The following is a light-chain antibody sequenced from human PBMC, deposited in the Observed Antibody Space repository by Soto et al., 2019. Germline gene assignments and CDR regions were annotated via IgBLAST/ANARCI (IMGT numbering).Light chain of an antibody. CDR3: CSYAGGSNV. CDR2: EGS. J-gene: IGLJ1*01. Sequence: QPVLTQPASVSGSPGQSITISCTGTSSDVGSYKFVSWYQQYPGKAPKLMIYEGSKRPLGVSDRFSGSKSGNTASLTISGLQAEDEADYFCCSYAGGSNVFGTGTKLTVL. V-gene: IGLV2-23*03. CDR1: SSDVGSYKF.